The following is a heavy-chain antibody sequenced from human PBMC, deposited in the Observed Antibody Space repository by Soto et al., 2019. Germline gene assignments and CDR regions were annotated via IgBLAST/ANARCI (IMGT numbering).Heavy chain of an antibody. CDR2: MNPNSGNT. CDR1: GYTFTSYD. D-gene: IGHD6-25*01. J-gene: IGHJ4*02. V-gene: IGHV1-8*01. Sequence: VASVKVSCKASGYTFTSYDINWVLQATGQGLEWMGWMNPNSGNTGYAQKFQGRVTMTRNTSISTAYMELSSLRSEDTAVYYCARRRKRRLQSGYYFDYWGQGTLVTVSS. CDR3: ARRRKRRLQSGYYFDY.